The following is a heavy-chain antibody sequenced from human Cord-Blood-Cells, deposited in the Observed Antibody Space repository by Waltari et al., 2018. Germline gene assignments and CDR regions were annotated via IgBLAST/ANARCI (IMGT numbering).Heavy chain of an antibody. CDR1: GLTVSSTY. D-gene: IGHD3-3*01. Sequence: EVQLVESGGGLIPPGGSLRLSCSASGLTVSSTYVSWVRQAPGKGLGWVSVIYSGVRTYYADSVKGRFTISRDNSKNTLYLQMNSLRAEDTAVYYCARGFLEWLFSFDIWGQGTMVTVSS. V-gene: IGHV3-53*01. CDR3: ARGFLEWLFSFDI. CDR2: IYSGVRT. J-gene: IGHJ3*02.